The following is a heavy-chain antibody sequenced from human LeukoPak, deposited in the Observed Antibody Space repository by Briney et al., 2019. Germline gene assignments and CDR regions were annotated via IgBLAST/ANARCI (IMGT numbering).Heavy chain of an antibody. CDR2: VSYNGST. J-gene: IGHJ4*02. V-gene: IGHV4-61*08. CDR3: ARGQYISGHDS. D-gene: IGHD6-19*01. Sequence: SGPTLVKPTQTLTLTCTFSGFSLGTSGVGVGWIRQPPGKALEWIGYVSYNGSTNYNPSLKSRVTISIDTSKNQFSLKLTSVTAADTALFYCARGQYISGHDSWGQGTLVTVSS. CDR1: GFSLGTSGVG.